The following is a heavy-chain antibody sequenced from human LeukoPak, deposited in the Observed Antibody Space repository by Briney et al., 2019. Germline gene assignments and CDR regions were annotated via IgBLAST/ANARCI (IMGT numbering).Heavy chain of an antibody. CDR2: ISSSSSTI. CDR1: GFTFSSYS. D-gene: IGHD3-22*01. CDR3: ARVWDDSSGYYFDY. V-gene: IGHV3-48*04. J-gene: IGHJ4*02. Sequence: PGGSLRLSCAASGFTFSSYSMNWVRQAPGKGLEWVSYISSSSSTIYYADSVKGRFTISRDNAKNSLYLQMNSLRAEDTAVYYCARVWDDSSGYYFDYWGQGTLVTVSS.